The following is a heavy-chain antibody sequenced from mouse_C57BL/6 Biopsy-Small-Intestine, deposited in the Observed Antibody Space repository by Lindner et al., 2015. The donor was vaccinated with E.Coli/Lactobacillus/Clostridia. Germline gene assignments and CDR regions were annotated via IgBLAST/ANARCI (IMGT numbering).Heavy chain of an antibody. Sequence: SVKVSCKASGYSFKEYGISWARQAPGQGLEWMGWVSAYNGDTAYAQKFQDRVTLTTDTSTSTAYMEVMSLRSDDTAVYYCARSIGLAGTFVTTLYWGQGNPGHRL. CDR1: GYSFKEYG. CDR3: ARSIGLAGTFVTTLY. V-gene: IGHV1-20*01. CDR2: VSAYNGDT. D-gene: IGHD3-3*01. J-gene: IGHJ3*01.